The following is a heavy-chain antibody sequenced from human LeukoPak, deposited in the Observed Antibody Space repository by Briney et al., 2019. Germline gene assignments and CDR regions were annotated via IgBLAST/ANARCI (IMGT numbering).Heavy chain of an antibody. CDR3: ARAHSAMVGAYFDY. D-gene: IGHD5-18*01. CDR2: INHSGSS. CDR1: GGSFSGYY. J-gene: IGHJ4*02. V-gene: IGHV4-34*01. Sequence: PSETLSLTCAVYGGSFSGYYWSWIRQPPGKGPEWIGEINHSGSSNYNPSLKSRVTISVDTSKNQFSLKLSSVTAADTAVYYCARAHSAMVGAYFDYWGQGTLVTVSS.